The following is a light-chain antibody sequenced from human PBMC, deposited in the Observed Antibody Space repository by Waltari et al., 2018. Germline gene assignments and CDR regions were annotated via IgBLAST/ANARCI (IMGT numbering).Light chain of an antibody. J-gene: IGKJ1*01. CDR2: AAS. V-gene: IGKV1-39*01. CDR3: QQSYSHTRT. CDR1: QSISSY. Sequence: DIHMTQSPSSLSTSVGDRVTITCRASQSISSYLNWYQQKPGKAPKLLTYAASSLQSGVPSRFSGSGSGGDFTLIISSLQPEDFATYYWQQSYSHTRTFGQGAKVEIK.